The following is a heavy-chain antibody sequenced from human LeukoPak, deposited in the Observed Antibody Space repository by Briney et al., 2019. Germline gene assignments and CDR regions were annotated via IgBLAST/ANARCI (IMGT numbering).Heavy chain of an antibody. CDR3: ATDFIAAAGRRYYYYYGMDV. CDR2: INPNSGGT. CDR1: GYTFTGYY. V-gene: IGHV1-2*02. Sequence: ASVKVSCKASGYTFTGYYMHWVRQAPGQGLEWMGWINPNSGGTNYAQKFQGRVTMTEDTSTDTAYMELSSLRSEDTAVYYCATDFIAAAGRRYYYYYGMDVWGQGTTVTVSS. J-gene: IGHJ6*02. D-gene: IGHD6-13*01.